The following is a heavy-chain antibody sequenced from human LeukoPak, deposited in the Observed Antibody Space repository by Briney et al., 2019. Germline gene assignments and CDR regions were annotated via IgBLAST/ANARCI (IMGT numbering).Heavy chain of an antibody. J-gene: IGHJ6*03. CDR1: GGSISSYY. CDR2: IYYSGST. V-gene: IGHV4-59*12. CDR3: AREWGAGYYYYMDV. Sequence: SETLSLTCTVSGGSISSYYWSWIRQPPGKGLEWIGYIYYSGSTNYNPSLKSRVTISVDTSKNQFSLKLTSVTAADTAVYYCAREWGAGYYYYMDVWGKGTTVTVSS. D-gene: IGHD3-16*01.